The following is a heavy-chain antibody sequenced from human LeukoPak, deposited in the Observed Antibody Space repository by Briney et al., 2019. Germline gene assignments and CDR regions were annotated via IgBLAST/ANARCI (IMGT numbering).Heavy chain of an antibody. D-gene: IGHD6-25*01. J-gene: IGHJ6*04. CDR3: THPAYYYNVDV. V-gene: IGHV3-73*01. CDR1: GLTFSVSA. CDR2: IKTKADNYAT. Sequence: GGSLKLSCSASGLTFSVSAIHWVRQASGKGLEWVGRIKTKADNYATAYAASVKGMFTISRDDSTNTAYLQMNSPKTEDTAVYYCTHPAYYYNVDVWGKGTTVTVSS.